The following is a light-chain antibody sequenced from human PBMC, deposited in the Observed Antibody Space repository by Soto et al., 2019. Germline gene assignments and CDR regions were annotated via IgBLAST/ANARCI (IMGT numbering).Light chain of an antibody. CDR1: QSVSGY. V-gene: IGKV3-11*01. Sequence: EIVLTHSPATLSLSPGERATLSCRASQSVSGYLVWYQQKPGQARRPLIFDAANRGTGIPARFSGSGSGTDFTLSISSLEPEDFAVYYCQQRSDWPLTFGGGTKVEI. J-gene: IGKJ4*01. CDR2: DAA. CDR3: QQRSDWPLT.